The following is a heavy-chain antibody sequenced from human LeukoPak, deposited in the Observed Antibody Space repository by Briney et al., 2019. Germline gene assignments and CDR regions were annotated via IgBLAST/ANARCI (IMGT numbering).Heavy chain of an antibody. CDR3: ARAYYDSSGYYLDAFDI. D-gene: IGHD3-22*01. CDR2: IYNSVRT. J-gene: IGHJ3*02. CDR1: GGSVSSGSYY. V-gene: IGHV4-61*01. Sequence: SQTLSLTCTVSGGSVSSGSYYWSWIRQPPGKGLEWIGYIYNSVRTNYNPSLKSRVTISGDTSKNQFSLKLSSVTAADTAVYYCARAYYDSSGYYLDAFDIWGQGTMVTVSS.